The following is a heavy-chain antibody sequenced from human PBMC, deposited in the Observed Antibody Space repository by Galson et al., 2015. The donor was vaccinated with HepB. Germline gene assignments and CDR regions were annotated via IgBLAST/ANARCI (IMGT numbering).Heavy chain of an antibody. CDR1: GYNFISYG. J-gene: IGHJ2*01. Sequence: SVKVSCKASGYNFISYGIAWVRQAPGRGLEWVGWITGHNGNTNYAQRVQDRVTMTTDRSTSTAYMELRSLRTDDTAVYYCARMPSGWYNWYFDLWGRGTLVSVSS. CDR2: ITGHNGNT. D-gene: IGHD6-13*01. V-gene: IGHV1-18*01. CDR3: ARMPSGWYNWYFDL.